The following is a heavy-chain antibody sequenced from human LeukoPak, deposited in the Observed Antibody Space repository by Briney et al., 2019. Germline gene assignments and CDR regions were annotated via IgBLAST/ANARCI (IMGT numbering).Heavy chain of an antibody. CDR1: GFTFSSYA. Sequence: GSLRLSCAASGFTFSSYAMSWVRQAPGKGLEWVSAISGSGGSTYYADSVKGRFTISRDNSKNTLYLQMNSLRAEDTAVYYCAKVIDCSSTSCYLPFYYFDYWGQGTLVTVSS. V-gene: IGHV3-23*01. J-gene: IGHJ4*02. CDR2: ISGSGGST. D-gene: IGHD2-2*01. CDR3: AKVIDCSSTSCYLPFYYFDY.